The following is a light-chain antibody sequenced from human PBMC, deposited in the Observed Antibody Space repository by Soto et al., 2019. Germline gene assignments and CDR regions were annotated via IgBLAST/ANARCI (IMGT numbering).Light chain of an antibody. CDR2: DVS. Sequence: QSVLTQPRSVSGSSGQSVTISCTGTSSDVGGYDYVSWYQQHPGKAPKVIIYDVSKRPSGVPDRFSGSKSGNTASLTISGLQTEDESDYYCCSYAGRYILVFGGGTKVTVL. V-gene: IGLV2-11*01. CDR1: SSDVGGYDY. CDR3: CSYAGRYILV. J-gene: IGLJ2*01.